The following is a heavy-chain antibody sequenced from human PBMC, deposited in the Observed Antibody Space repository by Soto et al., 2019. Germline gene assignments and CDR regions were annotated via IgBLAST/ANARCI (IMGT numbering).Heavy chain of an antibody. Sequence: SQTLSLTCAISGDSVSSNSATWSWLRQSPSRGLEWLGRTYYKSKWYNDYAVSVKSRITINPDSSRNQFSLHLKSVTPEDTAVYYCARDAVTMVRGIIMDYYGMDVWGQGTTVTVSS. CDR1: GDSVSSNSAT. J-gene: IGHJ6*02. CDR3: ARDAVTMVRGIIMDYYGMDV. D-gene: IGHD3-10*01. CDR2: TYYKSKWYN. V-gene: IGHV6-1*01.